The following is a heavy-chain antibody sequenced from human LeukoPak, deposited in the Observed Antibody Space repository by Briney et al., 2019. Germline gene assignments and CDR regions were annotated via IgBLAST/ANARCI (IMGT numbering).Heavy chain of an antibody. CDR2: IYPGDSDT. D-gene: IGHD3-10*01. CDR1: GYSFTSYW. Sequence: GESLKISCKGSGYSFTSYWIGWVRQMPGKGLEWMGIIYPGDSDTRYSPSLQGQVTISADKSISTAYLQWSSLKASDTAMYYCARRITYYYGSGSYYFDYWGQGTLVTVSS. J-gene: IGHJ4*02. CDR3: ARRITYYYGSGSYYFDY. V-gene: IGHV5-51*01.